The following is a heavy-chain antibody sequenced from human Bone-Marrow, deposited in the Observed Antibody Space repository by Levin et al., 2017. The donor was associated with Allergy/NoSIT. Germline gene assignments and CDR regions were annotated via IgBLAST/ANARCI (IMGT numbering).Heavy chain of an antibody. CDR2: ISGSGTNT. D-gene: IGHD3-3*01. Sequence: GGSLRLSCAASGFTFRSYEMNWVRQAPGKGLEWVSHISGSGTNTYYADSVRGRFTVSRDNAKNSLYLQMNSLRAEDTAVYYCARDVNFWRGSSFEYWGLGTLVTVSP. CDR3: ARDVNFWRGSSFEY. V-gene: IGHV3-48*03. J-gene: IGHJ4*02. CDR1: GFTFRSYE.